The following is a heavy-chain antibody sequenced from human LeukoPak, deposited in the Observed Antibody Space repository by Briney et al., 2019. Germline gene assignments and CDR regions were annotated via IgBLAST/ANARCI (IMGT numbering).Heavy chain of an antibody. D-gene: IGHD3-16*01. J-gene: IGHJ4*02. CDR3: ARVPYDSGTYDY. CDR1: GFTFSSYS. CDR2: ISYDGNNK. V-gene: IGHV3-30-3*01. Sequence: GRSLRLSCAAFGFTFSSYSMHWVRQAPGEGLEWVAVISYDGNNKKYADSVMGRFTISRDNSKSTLYLQMSSLRAEDTAVYYCARVPYDSGTYDYWGQGTLVTVSS.